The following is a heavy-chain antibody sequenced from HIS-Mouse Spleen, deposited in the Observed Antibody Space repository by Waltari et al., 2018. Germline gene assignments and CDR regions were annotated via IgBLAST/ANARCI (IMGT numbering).Heavy chain of an antibody. V-gene: IGHV4-39*07. CDR2: IYYSGST. J-gene: IGHJ2*01. D-gene: IGHD6-13*01. CDR3: AREIPYSSSWYDWYFDL. Sequence: QLQLLESGPGLVKPSETLSLTCTVSGGSISSISYYWGWIRQPPGKGLEWIGSIYYSGSTYYNPSLKSRVTISVDTSKNQFSLKLSSVTAADTAVYYCAREIPYSSSWYDWYFDLWGRGTLVTVSS. CDR1: GGSISSISYY.